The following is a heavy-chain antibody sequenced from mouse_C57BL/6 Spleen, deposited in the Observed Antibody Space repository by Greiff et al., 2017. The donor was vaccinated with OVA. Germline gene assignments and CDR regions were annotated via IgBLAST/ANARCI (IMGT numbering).Heavy chain of an antibody. CDR2: IDPEDGET. V-gene: IGHV14-2*01. CDR3: ARGFLTTGSRGFAY. CDR1: GFNIKDYY. Sequence: VQLQQSGAELVKPGASVKLSCTASGFNIKDYYMHWVKQRTEQGLEWIGRIDPEDGETKYAPKFPGKATITADTSSNTAYLQLSSLTSEDTAVYYCARGFLTTGSRGFAYWGQGTLVTVSA. J-gene: IGHJ3*01. D-gene: IGHD1-1*01.